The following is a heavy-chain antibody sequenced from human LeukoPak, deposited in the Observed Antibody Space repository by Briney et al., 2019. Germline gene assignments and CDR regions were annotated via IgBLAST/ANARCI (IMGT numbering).Heavy chain of an antibody. D-gene: IGHD6-19*01. CDR2: ISYDGSNK. J-gene: IGHJ4*02. Sequence: GRSLRLSCAASGFTISSYAMHWVRQAPGKGLEWVAIISYDGSNKYYADSVKGRFTISRDNSKNTLYLQMNSLRAEDTAVYYCAGVAVAGTGYFDYWGQGTLVTVSS. CDR3: AGVAVAGTGYFDY. V-gene: IGHV3-30-3*01. CDR1: GFTISSYA.